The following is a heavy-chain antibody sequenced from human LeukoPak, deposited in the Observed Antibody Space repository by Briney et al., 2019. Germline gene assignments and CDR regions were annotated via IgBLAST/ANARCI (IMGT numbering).Heavy chain of an antibody. Sequence: SETLSLTCTVSGGSISSYYWSWIRQPPGKGLEWIGYIYYSGSTNYNPSLKSRVTISVDTSKNQFSLKLSSVTAADTAVYYCARDQPDKNDAFDIWGQGTMVTVSS. CDR2: IYYSGST. V-gene: IGHV4-59*01. J-gene: IGHJ3*02. CDR3: ARDQPDKNDAFDI. CDR1: GGSISSYY.